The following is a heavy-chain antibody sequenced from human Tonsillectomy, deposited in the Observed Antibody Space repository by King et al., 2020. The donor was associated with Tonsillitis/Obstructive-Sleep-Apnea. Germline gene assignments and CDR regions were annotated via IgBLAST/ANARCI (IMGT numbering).Heavy chain of an antibody. D-gene: IGHD1-14*01. CDR2: ISSNGDTT. J-gene: IGHJ6*02. CDR1: GFTFSGYA. Sequence: VQLVESGGGLVQPGGSLRLSCSASGFTFSGYAMHWVRQAPGKGLQYVSAISSNGDTTNYADSVKGRLTISRDNSKNTLYLQMSSLRPEDTAVYYCVKGITRNPYGMYVWGRGTTVTVSS. V-gene: IGHV3-64D*08. CDR3: VKGITRNPYGMYV.